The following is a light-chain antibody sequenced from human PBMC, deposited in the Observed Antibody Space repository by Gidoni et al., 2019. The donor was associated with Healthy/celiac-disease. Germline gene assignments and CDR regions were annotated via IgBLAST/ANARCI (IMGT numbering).Light chain of an antibody. CDR3: QQYDSYPLT. J-gene: IGKJ4*01. CDR1: QGSSSY. Sequence: AIRMTQSPSSLSASTGDRVTITCRARQGSSSYLAWYQQKPGKAPKLLIYAASTLQSGVPSRFSGSGSGTDFTLTISCLQSEDFATYYCQQYDSYPLTFGGGTKVEIK. V-gene: IGKV1-8*01. CDR2: AAS.